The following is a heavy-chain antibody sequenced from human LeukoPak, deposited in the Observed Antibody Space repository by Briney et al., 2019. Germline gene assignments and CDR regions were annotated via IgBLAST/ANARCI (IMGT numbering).Heavy chain of an antibody. CDR2: ISSSSSTI. Sequence: TGGSLRLSCAASGFTFSSYGMTWVRQAPGKGLEWVSYISSSSSTIYYADSVKGRFTISRDNAKNSLYLQMNSLRAEDTAVYFCARVLGCTNGVCHDAFDIWGQGTVVTVSS. J-gene: IGHJ3*02. CDR3: ARVLGCTNGVCHDAFDI. D-gene: IGHD2-8*01. V-gene: IGHV3-48*01. CDR1: GFTFSSYG.